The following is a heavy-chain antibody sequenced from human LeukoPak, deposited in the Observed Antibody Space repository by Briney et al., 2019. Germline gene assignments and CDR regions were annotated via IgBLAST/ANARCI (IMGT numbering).Heavy chain of an antibody. CDR1: GYTFTGCY. V-gene: IGHV1-2*02. J-gene: IGHJ4*02. Sequence: ASVNVSCKASGYTFTGCYMHWVRQAPGQGLEWMGWINPNSGGTNYAQKFQGRVTMTRDTSISTAYMELSRLRSDDTAVYYCAREAYGDYEPTLFDYWGQGTLVTVSS. CDR2: INPNSGGT. CDR3: AREAYGDYEPTLFDY. D-gene: IGHD4-17*01.